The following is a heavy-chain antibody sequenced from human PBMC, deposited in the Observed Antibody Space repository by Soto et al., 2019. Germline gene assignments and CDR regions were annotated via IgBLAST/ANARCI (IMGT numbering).Heavy chain of an antibody. CDR1: GFTVSSNY. V-gene: IGHV3-53*02. Sequence: EVQLVETGGGLIQPGGSLRLSCAASGFTVSSNYMSWVRQAPGKGLEWVSVIYSGGSTYYADSVKGRFTISRDNSKNTLYLQMNSLRAEDTAVYYCAVGGVAAIGWFDPWGQGTLVTVSS. CDR3: AVGGVAAIGWFDP. J-gene: IGHJ5*02. D-gene: IGHD2-15*01. CDR2: IYSGGST.